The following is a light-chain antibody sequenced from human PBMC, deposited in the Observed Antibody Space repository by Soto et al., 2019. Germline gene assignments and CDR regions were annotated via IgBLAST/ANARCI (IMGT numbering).Light chain of an antibody. CDR2: DAS. V-gene: IGKV3-11*01. CDR1: QSVSSS. J-gene: IGKJ2*01. CDR3: QQRSNWPRT. Sequence: EIVLTQSPVTLSLSPGERATLSCRPSQSVSSSLAWFQHKPGQAPRLLIYDASNRATGIPARFSGSGSGTDFTLTISSLEPEDFAIYYCQQRSNWPRTFGQGNKLEIK.